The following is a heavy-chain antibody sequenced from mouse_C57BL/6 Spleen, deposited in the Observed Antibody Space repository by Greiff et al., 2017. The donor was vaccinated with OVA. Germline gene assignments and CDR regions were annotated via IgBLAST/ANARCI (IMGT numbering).Heavy chain of an antibody. D-gene: IGHD1-1*01. CDR3: AKSLSTTVDAWFAY. Sequence: EVQVVESGPELVKPGASVKMSCKASGYTFTDYNMHWVKQSHGKSLEWIGYINPNNGGTSYNQKFKGKATLTVNKSSSTAYMELRSLTSEDSAVYYCAKSLSTTVDAWFAYWGQGTLVTVSA. J-gene: IGHJ3*01. V-gene: IGHV1-22*01. CDR1: GYTFTDYN. CDR2: INPNNGGT.